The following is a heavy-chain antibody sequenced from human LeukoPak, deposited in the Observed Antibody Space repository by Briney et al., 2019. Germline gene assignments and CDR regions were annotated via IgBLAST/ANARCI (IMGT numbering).Heavy chain of an antibody. D-gene: IGHD3-9*01. CDR2: INPNSGGT. V-gene: IGHV1-2*02. J-gene: IGHJ5*02. Sequence: GASVKVSCKASGYTFTSYYMHWVRQAPGQGLEWMGWINPNSGGTNYAQKFQGRVTMTRDTSISTAYMELSRLRSDDTAVYYCARDYDILTGYYSDKTGFDPWGQGTLVTVSS. CDR1: GYTFTSYY. CDR3: ARDYDILTGYYSDKTGFDP.